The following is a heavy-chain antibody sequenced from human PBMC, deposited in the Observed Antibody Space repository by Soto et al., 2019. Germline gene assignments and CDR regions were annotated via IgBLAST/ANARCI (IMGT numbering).Heavy chain of an antibody. D-gene: IGHD2-21*01. J-gene: IGHJ5*02. CDR1: GFTFSNYW. CDR2: IKEDGSER. Sequence: EVQLVESGGDLDQPGGSLRLSCAASGFTFSNYWMSWVRQAPGKGLEWVANIKEDGSERNYVDSVKGRFTISRDNAENSLYPQMNSLRAEDTAVYYCASARHIGPWGQGTLVTVSS. CDR3: ASARHIGP. V-gene: IGHV3-7*01.